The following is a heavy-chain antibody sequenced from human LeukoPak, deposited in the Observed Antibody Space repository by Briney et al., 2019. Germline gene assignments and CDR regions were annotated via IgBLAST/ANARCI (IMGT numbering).Heavy chain of an antibody. V-gene: IGHV5-10-1*01. CDR1: EYSFTSYW. D-gene: IGHD5-24*01. CDR2: IDPSDSYT. Sequence: GESLKISCKGSEYSFTSYWISWVRQMPGKGLEWMGMIDPSDSYTNYSPSFQGHVTMSADKSITTAYLQWSSLKASDTAMYYCARRAKGDGLQAPDYWGQGTLVTVSS. CDR3: ARRAKGDGLQAPDY. J-gene: IGHJ4*02.